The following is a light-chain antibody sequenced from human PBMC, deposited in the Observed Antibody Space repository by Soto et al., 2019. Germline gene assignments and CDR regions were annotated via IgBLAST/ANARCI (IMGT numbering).Light chain of an antibody. CDR1: SSNIESNT. CDR2: SNN. J-gene: IGLJ1*01. V-gene: IGLV1-44*01. Sequence: QSVLTQPPSASGTPGQRVTISCSGSSSNIESNTVNWYQQLPETAPKLLIYSNNERPSGVPDRFSGSKSGTSASLAISGLQSEDEADYYCQSYDSSLSVFYVFGTGTKLTVL. CDR3: QSYDSSLSVFYV.